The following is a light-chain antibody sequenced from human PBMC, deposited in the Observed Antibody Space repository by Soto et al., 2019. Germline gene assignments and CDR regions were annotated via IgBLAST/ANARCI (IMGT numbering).Light chain of an antibody. Sequence: QSVLTQPPSASGTPGQRVTISCSGSSSNIGSDTVKWYQQLPGTAPKLLIYSNNKRPPGVPDRFSGSKSGTSASLAISVLQSEDEAYYYCAAWDDSLNGVVFGGGTKLTVL. V-gene: IGLV1-44*01. CDR2: SNN. J-gene: IGLJ2*01. CDR3: AAWDDSLNGVV. CDR1: SSNIGSDT.